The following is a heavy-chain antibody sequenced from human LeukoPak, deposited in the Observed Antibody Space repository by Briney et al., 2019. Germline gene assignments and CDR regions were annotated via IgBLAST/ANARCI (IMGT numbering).Heavy chain of an antibody. CDR2: IIPIFGTA. J-gene: IGHJ6*03. V-gene: IGHV1-69*13. CDR3: ARGTWGTRDHSSYYMDF. Sequence: SVKVSCKASGGTFISYAIAWVRQAPGQGLECMGGIIPIFGTANYAQNFQGRVTITADEFVRTVYLELSSLRPGDTAIYYCARGTWGTRDHSSYYMDFWGKGTAVTVSS. CDR1: GGTFISYA. D-gene: IGHD3-16*01.